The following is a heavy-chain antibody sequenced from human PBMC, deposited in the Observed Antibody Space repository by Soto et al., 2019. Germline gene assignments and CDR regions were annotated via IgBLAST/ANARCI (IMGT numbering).Heavy chain of an antibody. CDR2: ISHDGSNK. V-gene: IGHV3-30-3*01. CDR1: GFTFSTYP. J-gene: IGHJ4*02. Sequence: VGSLRLSCAASGFTFSTYPMHWVRQAPGKGLEWVALISHDGSNKYYADSVKGRFTISRDNSQNTLYLQMNSLRAEDTAVYCCARWSVQYDSYGYFWGQGTLVTVSS. D-gene: IGHD5-18*01. CDR3: ARWSVQYDSYGYF.